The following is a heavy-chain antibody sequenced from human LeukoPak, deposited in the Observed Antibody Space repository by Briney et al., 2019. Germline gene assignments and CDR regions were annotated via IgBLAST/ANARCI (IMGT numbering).Heavy chain of an antibody. V-gene: IGHV3-30*18. CDR3: ANSRYDWLVTEAAKDPFDI. Sequence: GSLRLSCASSGFTISSYSMQLRRQAPGKGPGWVAFISYDGSKKYYADSVKGRFTISRDNSKNTLYLQMNSLRAEDTAVYYCANSRYDWLVTEAAKDPFDIWGQGTMVTVSS. J-gene: IGHJ3*02. D-gene: IGHD3-9*01. CDR1: GFTISSYS. CDR2: ISYDGSKK.